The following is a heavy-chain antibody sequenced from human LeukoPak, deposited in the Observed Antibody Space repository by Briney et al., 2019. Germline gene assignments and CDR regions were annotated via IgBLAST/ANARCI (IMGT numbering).Heavy chain of an antibody. Sequence: SETLSLTCTVSGGSISSYYWSWIRQPPGKGLEWIGEINHSGSTNYNPSLKSRVTISVDTSKNQFSLKLNSVTAADTAVYYCARQAGGYWGQGILVTVSA. CDR3: ARQAGGY. J-gene: IGHJ4*02. CDR1: GGSISSYY. CDR2: INHSGST. V-gene: IGHV4-34*01. D-gene: IGHD1-26*01.